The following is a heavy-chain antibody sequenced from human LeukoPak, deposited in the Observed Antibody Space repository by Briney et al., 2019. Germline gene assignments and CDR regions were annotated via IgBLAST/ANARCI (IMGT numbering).Heavy chain of an antibody. CDR3: ARGVSNFDY. V-gene: IGHV4-34*01. Sequence: SETLSLTCAVYGGSFSGYYWSWIRQPPGKGLEWIGEINHSGSTNYNPSLKSRVTISVDTSKNQFSLKLSSVTAADTAVYYCARGVSNFDYWGQGTLVTVSS. J-gene: IGHJ4*02. D-gene: IGHD2/OR15-2a*01. CDR1: GGSFSGYY. CDR2: INHSGST.